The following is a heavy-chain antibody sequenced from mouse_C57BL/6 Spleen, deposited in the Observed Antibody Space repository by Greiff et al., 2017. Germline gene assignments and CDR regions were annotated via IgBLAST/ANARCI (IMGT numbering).Heavy chain of an antibody. CDR1: GYAFSSSW. J-gene: IGHJ2*01. V-gene: IGHV1-39*01. Sequence: VQLQQSGPELVKPGASVKISCKASGYAFSSSWMNWVKQRPGKGLEWIGVINPNYGTTSYNQKFKGKATLTVDQSSSTAYMQLNSLTSEDSAVYYCARGEEYYFDYWGQGTTLTVSS. CDR2: INPNYGTT. CDR3: ARGEEYYFDY.